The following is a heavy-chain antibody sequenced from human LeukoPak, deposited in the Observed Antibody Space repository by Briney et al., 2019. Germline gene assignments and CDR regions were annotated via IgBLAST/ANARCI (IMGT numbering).Heavy chain of an antibody. V-gene: IGHV4-31*03. Sequence: SETLSLTCTVSGGSISSGGYYWSWIRQHPGKGLEWIGYIYYSGSTYYNPSLKSRVTISVDTSKNQFSLKVSSVTAADTAVYYCARQGGGSYVKWFDPWGQGTLVTVSS. J-gene: IGHJ5*02. CDR2: IYYSGST. CDR1: GGSISSGGYY. D-gene: IGHD1-26*01. CDR3: ARQGGGSYVKWFDP.